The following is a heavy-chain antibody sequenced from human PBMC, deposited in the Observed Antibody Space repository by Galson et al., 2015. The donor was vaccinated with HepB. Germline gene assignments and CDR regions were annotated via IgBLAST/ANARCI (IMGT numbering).Heavy chain of an antibody. D-gene: IGHD3-10*01. CDR3: ARRLTMVRGASYYYYGMDV. J-gene: IGHJ6*02. CDR1: GGTFSSYA. CDR2: IIPILGIA. Sequence: SVKVSCKASGGTFSSYAISWVRQAPGQGLEWMGRIIPILGIANYAQKFQGRVTITADKSTSTAYMELSSLRSEDTAVYYCARRLTMVRGASYYYYGMDVWGQGTTVTVSS. V-gene: IGHV1-69*04.